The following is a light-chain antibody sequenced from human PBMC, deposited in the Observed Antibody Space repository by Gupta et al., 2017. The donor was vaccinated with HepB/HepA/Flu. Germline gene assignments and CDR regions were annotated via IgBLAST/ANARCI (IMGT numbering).Light chain of an antibody. Sequence: EIVLTQSPATLSLSPGERATLSCRASQSVSSYLAWYQQKPGQAPRLLIYDASNRATGIPARFSGSGSATEFTLTIISLEPEDFAVYYCQQRSYWPLTFGGGTKVDIK. V-gene: IGKV3-11*01. CDR3: QQRSYWPLT. CDR2: DAS. J-gene: IGKJ4*01. CDR1: QSVSSY.